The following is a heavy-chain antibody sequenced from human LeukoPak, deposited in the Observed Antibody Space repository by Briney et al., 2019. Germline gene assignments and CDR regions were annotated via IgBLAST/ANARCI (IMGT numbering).Heavy chain of an antibody. Sequence: SETLSLTCSVSGGSISRSSYYWGWTRQPPGKGLEWIGSIYYSGSTYYNPSLKSRVTISVDTSRNQFSLKLGSVSAADTAVYYCARHGSIATGAFTYWGQGTLVTVSS. V-gene: IGHV4-39*01. CDR3: ARHGSIATGAFTY. CDR2: IYYSGST. D-gene: IGHD6-13*01. J-gene: IGHJ4*02. CDR1: GGSISRSSYY.